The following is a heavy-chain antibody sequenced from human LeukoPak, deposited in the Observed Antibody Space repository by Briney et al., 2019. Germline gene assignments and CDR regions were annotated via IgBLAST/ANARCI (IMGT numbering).Heavy chain of an antibody. V-gene: IGHV1-2*02. Sequence: ASVKVSCKASGYTFTGYYMHWVRQAPGQGLEWMGWINPNSGGTNYAQKLQGRVTMTTDTSTSTAYMELRSLRSDDTAVYYCARDGHPFVVVPAAMTDYWGQGTLVTVSS. D-gene: IGHD2-2*01. CDR1: GYTFTGYY. CDR3: ARDGHPFVVVPAAMTDY. J-gene: IGHJ4*02. CDR2: INPNSGGT.